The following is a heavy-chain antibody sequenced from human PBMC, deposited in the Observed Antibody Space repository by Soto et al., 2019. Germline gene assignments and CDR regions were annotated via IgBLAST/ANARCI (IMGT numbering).Heavy chain of an antibody. Sequence: QLQESGPGLVKPSETLSLTCTVSGGSISSSSYFWGWIRQPPGKGLEWIGNVHYRGSTYYNASLTSRVPISVDTSKNQFSLKLSSVTAADSAVYSCARGIGYYFDSWGQGTLVTVSS. J-gene: IGHJ4*02. CDR3: ARGIGYYFDS. V-gene: IGHV4-39*01. CDR2: VHYRGST. D-gene: IGHD5-12*01. CDR1: GGSISSSSYF.